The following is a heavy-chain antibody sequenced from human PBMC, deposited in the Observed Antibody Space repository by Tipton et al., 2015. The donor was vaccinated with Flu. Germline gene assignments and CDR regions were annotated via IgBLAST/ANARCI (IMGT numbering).Heavy chain of an antibody. CDR3: ARLSYYDVDLKNFYFDY. Sequence: TLSLTCTVSSCSIRSTNYFCAWIRQPPGKRLELIGSIYPSGTTYYNQSLKSRVTISVDTSKSQFSLMLRSVNAADTAVYYCARLSYYDVDLKNFYFDYWGQGALVTVSS. D-gene: IGHD3-10*02. CDR1: SCSIRSTNYF. J-gene: IGHJ4*02. V-gene: IGHV4-39*01. CDR2: IYPSGTT.